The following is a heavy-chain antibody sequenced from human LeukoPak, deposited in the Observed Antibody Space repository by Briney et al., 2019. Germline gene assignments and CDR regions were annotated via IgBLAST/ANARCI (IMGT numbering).Heavy chain of an antibody. CDR1: GFTFSDYN. D-gene: IGHD3-10*01. V-gene: IGHV3-30-3*01. CDR2: MSPDGNKK. J-gene: IGHJ4*02. Sequence: GGSLRLSCAASGFTFSDYNMHWVRQAPGKGLDWVALMSPDGNKKYYADFVKGRFTISRDNSKNTVDLQLNSLRAEDTAVYYCARDLIGRYTLDYCGQGTLVTVSS. CDR3: ARDLIGRYTLDY.